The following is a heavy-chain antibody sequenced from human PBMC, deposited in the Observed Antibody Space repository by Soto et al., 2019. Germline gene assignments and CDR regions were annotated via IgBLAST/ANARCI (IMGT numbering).Heavy chain of an antibody. CDR1: GFTFSSYA. CDR2: ISGSGGST. D-gene: IGHD2-15*01. CDR3: AKLGIVVVVAATSFDY. Sequence: GGSLRLSCAASGFTFSSYAMSWVRQAPGKGLEWVSAISGSGGSTYYADSVKGRFTISRDNSKNTLYLQMNSLRAEDTAVYYCAKLGIVVVVAATSFDYWGQGTLVTVSS. V-gene: IGHV3-23*01. J-gene: IGHJ4*02.